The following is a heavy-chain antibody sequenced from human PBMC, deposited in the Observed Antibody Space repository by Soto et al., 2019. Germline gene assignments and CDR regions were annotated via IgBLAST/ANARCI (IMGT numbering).Heavy chain of an antibody. Sequence: GGSLRLSCAASGFTVSVNYMSWVRQAPGKGLEWVSILYSGGDTYYADSVKGRFTISRDNSKNTLYLQMNSLRAEDTAVYYCARDRSRAEIDYWGQGTLVTVSS. J-gene: IGHJ4*02. D-gene: IGHD6-13*01. CDR3: ARDRSRAEIDY. V-gene: IGHV3-66*01. CDR1: GFTVSVNY. CDR2: LYSGGDT.